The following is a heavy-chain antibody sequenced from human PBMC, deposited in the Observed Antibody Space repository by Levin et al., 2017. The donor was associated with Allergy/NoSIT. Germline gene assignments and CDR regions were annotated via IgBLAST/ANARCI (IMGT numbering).Heavy chain of an antibody. V-gene: IGHV3-49*04. J-gene: IGHJ4*02. CDR3: ARGGPPNYDYNWGSYRDGYFDY. D-gene: IGHD3-16*02. CDR1: GFTFGDYA. Sequence: PGGSLRLSCTGSGFTFGDYAMSWVRQAPGKGLEWVGFIRNKAHGGTTEYAASVKGRLTISRDDSKSIAYLQMNDLKTEDTAVYFCARGGPPNYDYNWGSYRDGYFDYWGQGTLVTVSS. CDR2: IRNKAHGGTT.